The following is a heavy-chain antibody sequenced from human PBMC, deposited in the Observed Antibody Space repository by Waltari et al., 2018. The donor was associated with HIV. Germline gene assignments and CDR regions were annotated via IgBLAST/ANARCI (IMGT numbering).Heavy chain of an antibody. D-gene: IGHD2-15*01. CDR1: GSTFHTYW. V-gene: IGHV3-74*01. CDR3: ASSGVYAHDAFKI. J-gene: IGHJ3*02. CDR2: MNSDGTTR. Sequence: EVQLVESGGGLVQPGGSLRISCAASGSTFHTYWMHWLRQVPGKGLVWVSRMNSDGTTRSYADSVKGRFTISRDNAKNTLYVEMNSLRADDTAVYYCASSGVYAHDAFKIWGQGTKVIVSS.